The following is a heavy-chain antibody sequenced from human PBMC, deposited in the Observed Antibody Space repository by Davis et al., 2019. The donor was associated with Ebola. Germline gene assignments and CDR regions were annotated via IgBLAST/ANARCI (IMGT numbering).Heavy chain of an antibody. CDR1: GFTFYRYE. D-gene: IGHD4-11*01. CDR2: ISGSATST. Sequence: GESLKISCAASGFTFYRYEMNWVRQAPGKGLEWVSYISGSATSTFYADSVKGRFTISRDNARDSLYLQMNSLRAEDSAVYYCARDRDYSRRFDFWGQGTRVTVSS. CDR3: ARDRDYSRRFDF. J-gene: IGHJ4*02. V-gene: IGHV3-48*03.